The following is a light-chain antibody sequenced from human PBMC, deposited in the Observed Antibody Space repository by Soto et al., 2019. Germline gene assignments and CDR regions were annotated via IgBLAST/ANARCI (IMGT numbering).Light chain of an antibody. J-gene: IGKJ5*01. V-gene: IGKV3D-20*01. Sequence: EIVLRQSPATLSLSPGDRATLSCGASQSVTNNYLAWYQQKPGLAPRLLIYDAYNRATGIPPRFSGSGSGTDFTLTISSLEPEDSAVYYCQQRHMWPITFGQGTRLEI. CDR3: QQRHMWPIT. CDR2: DAY. CDR1: QSVTNNY.